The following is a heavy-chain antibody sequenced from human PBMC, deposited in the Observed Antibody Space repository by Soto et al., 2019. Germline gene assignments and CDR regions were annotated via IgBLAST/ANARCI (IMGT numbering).Heavy chain of an antibody. CDR2: IIPTIGTT. CDR1: GDTFTIFA. CDR3: ERDLGSCYDTGDY. J-gene: IGHJ4*02. V-gene: IGHV1-69*12. Sequence: QVQLVQSGAEVKKPGSSVKVSCKASGDTFTIFAISWVRQAPGQGLEWMGGIIPTIGTTNYAQRFQGRITITGDESTGKAYMELRSLKYEDTDVYYCERDLGSCYDTGDYWGQGTLVTLSS. D-gene: IGHD5-12*01.